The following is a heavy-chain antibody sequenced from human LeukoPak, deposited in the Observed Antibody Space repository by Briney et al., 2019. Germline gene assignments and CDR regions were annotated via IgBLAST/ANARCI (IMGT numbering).Heavy chain of an antibody. D-gene: IGHD3-22*01. CDR3: ANTRGDSYDSSGYGDY. CDR1: GFIFSNYA. J-gene: IGHJ4*02. CDR2: ISGSGDTT. Sequence: GGSLRLSCATSGFIFSNYAVNWVRQAPGKGLEWVSIISGSGDTTYYADSVKGRFTISRDNSKNTLYLQMNSLRAEDTAVYYCANTRGDSYDSSGYGDYWGQGTLVTVSS. V-gene: IGHV3-23*01.